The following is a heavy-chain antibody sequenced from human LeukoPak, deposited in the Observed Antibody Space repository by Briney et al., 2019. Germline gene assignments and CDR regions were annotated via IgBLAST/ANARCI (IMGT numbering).Heavy chain of an antibody. CDR1: GGSFSGYY. CDR2: INHSGST. J-gene: IGHJ4*02. CDR3: ARRKWIQLWFFDY. Sequence: SETLSLTCAVYGGSFSGYYWSWIRQPPGKGLEWIGEINHSGSTNYNPSLKSRVTISVDTSKNQFSLKLSSVTAADTAVYYCARRKWIQLWFFDYWGQGTLVTVSS. V-gene: IGHV4-34*01. D-gene: IGHD5-18*01.